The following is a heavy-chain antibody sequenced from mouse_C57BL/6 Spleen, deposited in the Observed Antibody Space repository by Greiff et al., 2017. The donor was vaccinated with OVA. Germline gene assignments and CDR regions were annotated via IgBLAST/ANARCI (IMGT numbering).Heavy chain of an antibody. Sequence: QVQLQQSGAELVRPGTSVKVSCKASGYAFTNYLIEWVKQRPGQGLEWIGVINPGSGGTNYNEKFKGKATLTADKSSSTAYMQLSSLTSEDSAVYFCARWGSSYEGFAYWGQGTLVTVSA. V-gene: IGHV1-54*01. D-gene: IGHD1-1*01. CDR1: GYAFTNYL. CDR3: ARWGSSYEGFAY. J-gene: IGHJ3*01. CDR2: INPGSGGT.